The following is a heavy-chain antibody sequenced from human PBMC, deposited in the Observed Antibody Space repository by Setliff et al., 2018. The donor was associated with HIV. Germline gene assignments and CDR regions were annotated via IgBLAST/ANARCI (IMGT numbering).Heavy chain of an antibody. CDR1: GYTFTTYD. J-gene: IGHJ6*03. CDR2: INVNSGGT. V-gene: IGHV1-2*02. Sequence: ASVKVSCKAPGYTFTTYDINWVRQAPGQGLEWMGWINVNSGGTKYAQKFQGRVTMTRDTSISTVHMELTSLRSDDSAVYYCARGAGGVNYHYYYYMDIWGSGTTVTVSS. D-gene: IGHD2-8*02. CDR3: ARGAGGVNYHYYYYMDI.